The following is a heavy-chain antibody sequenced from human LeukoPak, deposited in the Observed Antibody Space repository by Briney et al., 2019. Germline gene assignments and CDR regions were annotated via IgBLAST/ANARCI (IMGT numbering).Heavy chain of an antibody. CDR2: ISRRSITI. CDR1: GFTFSSYS. D-gene: IGHD3-22*01. CDR3: ARESRGYYN. Sequence: VGTLRLSCAASGFTFSSYSINWVRQAPGQGLEWVSFISRRSITIYVAESVKGRFTISRDNAKNSLYVQMNSLRAEDTAVYYCARESRGYYNWGQGTLVTVSS. V-gene: IGHV3-48*01. J-gene: IGHJ4*02.